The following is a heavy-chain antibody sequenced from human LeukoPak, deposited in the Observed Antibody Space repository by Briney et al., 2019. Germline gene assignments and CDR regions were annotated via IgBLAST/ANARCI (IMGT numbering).Heavy chain of an antibody. CDR3: AKDVGYSSSWYED. CDR2: IYSGGST. CDR1: GFTVSSNY. J-gene: IGHJ4*02. D-gene: IGHD6-13*01. Sequence: GGSLRLSCAASGFTVSSNYMSWVRQAPGKGLEWVSVIYSGGSTYYSDSVKGRFTISRDNSKNTLSLQMTSLRTDDTAIYYCAKDVGYSSSWYEDWGQGTLVTVSS. V-gene: IGHV3-66*02.